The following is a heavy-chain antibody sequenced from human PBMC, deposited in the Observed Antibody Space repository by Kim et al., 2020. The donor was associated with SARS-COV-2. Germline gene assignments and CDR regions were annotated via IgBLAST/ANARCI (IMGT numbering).Heavy chain of an antibody. CDR1: GFTFSSYW. CDR2: IKNDGSDT. CDR3: ARGSFQQGFDP. D-gene: IGHD2-15*01. Sequence: GGSLRLSCEASGFTFSSYWMNWVRQGPGKGLVWVSRIKNDGSDTHYADSVKGRFTISRDNAKNTLHLQLNSLGVEDTAIYYCARGSFQQGFDPWGQGTLVTVSS. V-gene: IGHV3-74*01. J-gene: IGHJ5*02.